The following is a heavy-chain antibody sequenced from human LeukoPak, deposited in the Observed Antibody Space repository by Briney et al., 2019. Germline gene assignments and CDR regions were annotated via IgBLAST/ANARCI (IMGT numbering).Heavy chain of an antibody. J-gene: IGHJ4*01. CDR2: IWYDGSNK. CDR1: GFTFSSYG. CDR3: ARGGTPGYSSGRIDY. Sequence: GGSLRLSCAASGFTFSSYGMHWVRQAPGKGLEWVAVIWYDGSNKYYADSVKGRFTISRHNSENTLYLQMNSLRVEDTAVYYCARGGTPGYSSGRIDYWGQGTLVTVSS. D-gene: IGHD6-19*01. V-gene: IGHV3-33*01.